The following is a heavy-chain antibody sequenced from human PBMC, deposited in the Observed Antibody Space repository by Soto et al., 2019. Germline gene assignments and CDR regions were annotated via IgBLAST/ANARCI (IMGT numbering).Heavy chain of an antibody. CDR1: GYTFTSYG. J-gene: IGHJ6*03. CDR3: ARDGQSFWSGPNYYYYYMDV. D-gene: IGHD3-3*01. CDR2: ISAYNGNT. V-gene: IGHV1-18*01. Sequence: GASVKVSCKASGYTFTSYGISWVRQAPGQGLEWMGWISAYNGNTNYAQKLQGRVTMTTDTSTSTAYMELRSLRSDDTAVYYCARDGQSFWSGPNYYYYYMDVWGKGTTVTVSS.